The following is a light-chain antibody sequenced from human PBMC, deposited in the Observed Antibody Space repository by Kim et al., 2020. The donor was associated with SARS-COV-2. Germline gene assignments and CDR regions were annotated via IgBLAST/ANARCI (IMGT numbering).Light chain of an antibody. V-gene: IGKV1D-13*01. CDR2: DAS. CDR1: PGISSA. CDR3: QQFNNYPLT. Sequence: GAVGARVTTTYRASPGISSALAWYQQKPEKAPTLLIYDASSLESRVPSRFSGSGSGTDFTLTISILQPEDFSTYYCQQFNNYPLTFGGGTKVDIK. J-gene: IGKJ4*01.